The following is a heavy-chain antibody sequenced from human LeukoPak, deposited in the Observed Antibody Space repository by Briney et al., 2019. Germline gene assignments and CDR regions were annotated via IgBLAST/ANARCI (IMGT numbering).Heavy chain of an antibody. J-gene: IGHJ4*02. CDR1: GGSISSYY. D-gene: IGHD6-6*01. Sequence: SETLSVTCTVSGGSISSYYWSWIRQSPGKGLEWIGYIYNSGNTNYNPSLKSRVTISVDTSKNQFSLKLSSVTAADTAVYYCASGSYYFDYWGQGTLVTVSS. V-gene: IGHV4-59*01. CDR2: IYNSGNT. CDR3: ASGSYYFDY.